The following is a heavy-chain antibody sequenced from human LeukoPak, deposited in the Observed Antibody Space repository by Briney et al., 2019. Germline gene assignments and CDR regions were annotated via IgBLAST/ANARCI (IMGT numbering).Heavy chain of an antibody. V-gene: IGHV3-21*01. D-gene: IGHD3-10*01. CDR3: ARDGTGELWFGELSIDC. CDR1: GFTFSSYS. CDR2: ISSSSSYI. Sequence: PGGSLRLSCAASGFTFSSYSMNWVRQAPGKGLEWVSSISSSSSYIYYADSVKGRFTISRDNAKNSLYLQMNSLRAEDTAVYYCARDGTGELWFGELSIDCWGQGTLVTVSS. J-gene: IGHJ4*02.